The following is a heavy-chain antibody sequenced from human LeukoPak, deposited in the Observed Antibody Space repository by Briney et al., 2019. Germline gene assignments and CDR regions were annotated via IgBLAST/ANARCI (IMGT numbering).Heavy chain of an antibody. V-gene: IGHV3-74*01. J-gene: IGHJ4*02. Sequence: GGSLRLSCAASGFTFSSYWMNWVRQAPGKGLVWVSRIASDGSSTTYADSVKGRFTISRDNSKNTLYLQMNSLRAEDTAVYYCARAGTELRFLEWLLIWGQGTLVTVSS. CDR1: GFTFSSYW. CDR3: ARAGTELRFLEWLLI. CDR2: IASDGSST. D-gene: IGHD3-3*01.